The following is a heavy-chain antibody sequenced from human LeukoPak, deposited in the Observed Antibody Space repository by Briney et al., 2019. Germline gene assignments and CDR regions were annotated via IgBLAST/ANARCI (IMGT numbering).Heavy chain of an antibody. Sequence: PSETLSLTCTVSGDSISSCYWSWIRPPPGKGLERIGYIYYSGSTNYSPSLKSRVTISVDTSKNQLSLKLSSVTAADTAVYYCARRLASVATAGYWFDPWGQGTLVTVSS. CDR2: IYYSGST. D-gene: IGHD6-13*01. CDR1: GDSISSCY. J-gene: IGHJ5*02. V-gene: IGHV4-59*01. CDR3: ARRLASVATAGYWFDP.